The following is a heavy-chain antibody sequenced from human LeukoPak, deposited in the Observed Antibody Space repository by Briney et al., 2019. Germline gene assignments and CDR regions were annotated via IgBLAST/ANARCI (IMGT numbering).Heavy chain of an antibody. V-gene: IGHV1-46*01. CDR1: GYTFTSYY. CDR3: ARESLSLSLYSSGWAIPYYYYMDV. Sequence: ASVKVSCKASGYTFTSYYMHWVRQAPGQGLEWMGIINPSGGSTSYAQKFQGRVTMTRDTSTSTVYMELSSLRSEDTAVYYCARESLSLSLYSSGWAIPYYYYMDVWGKGTTVTVSS. J-gene: IGHJ6*03. CDR2: INPSGGST. D-gene: IGHD6-19*01.